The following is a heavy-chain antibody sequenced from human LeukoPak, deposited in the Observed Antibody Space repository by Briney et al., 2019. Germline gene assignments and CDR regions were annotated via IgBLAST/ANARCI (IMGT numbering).Heavy chain of an antibody. CDR3: AKDLSSSWYSSLDY. J-gene: IGHJ4*02. CDR2: ISGSGGST. Sequence: GGSLRLSCAASGFTFSTYGIHWVRQAPGKGLEWVSAISGSGGSTYYADSVKGRFTISRDNSKNTLYLQMNSLRAEDTAVYYCAKDLSSSWYSSLDYWGQGTLVTVSS. D-gene: IGHD6-13*01. CDR1: GFTFSTYG. V-gene: IGHV3-NL1*01.